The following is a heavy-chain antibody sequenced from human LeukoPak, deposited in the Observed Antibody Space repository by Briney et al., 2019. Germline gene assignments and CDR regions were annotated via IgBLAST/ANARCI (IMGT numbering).Heavy chain of an antibody. Sequence: GGSLRLSCAASGFTFSNYAMSWVRQAPGEGLEWVSGISNSGSSTYYANSVKGRFTISRDNSMSTLFLQMNSLRVEDTALYYCTKISSPSVPRSYSDFWGHGNLVTVFS. CDR2: ISNSGSST. D-gene: IGHD3-16*02. CDR1: GFTFSNYA. CDR3: TKISSPSVPRSYSDF. J-gene: IGHJ4*01. V-gene: IGHV3-23*01.